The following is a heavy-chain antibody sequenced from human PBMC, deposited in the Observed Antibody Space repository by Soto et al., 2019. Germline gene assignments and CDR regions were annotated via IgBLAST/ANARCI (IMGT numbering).Heavy chain of an antibody. J-gene: IGHJ6*02. Sequence: EVQLVESGGGLVQPGRSLRLSCAASGFTFDDYAMYWVRQAPGKGLEWVSGISVNSGSIDYADSVKGRFTISRDNAKNSLYLQMNSLRAEDTALYYCAKDGIAGSIKQSVGGEDYWYGIDLFGQWTTVTVSS. CDR2: ISVNSGSI. CDR1: GFTFDDYA. V-gene: IGHV3-9*01. D-gene: IGHD3-10*01. CDR3: AKDGIAGSIKQSVGGEDYWYGIDL.